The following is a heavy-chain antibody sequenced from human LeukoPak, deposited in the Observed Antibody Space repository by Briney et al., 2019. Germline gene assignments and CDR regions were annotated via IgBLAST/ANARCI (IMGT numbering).Heavy chain of an antibody. CDR3: ARPSGYYGSGSYYFDFDY. CDR1: GYSSINYW. V-gene: IGHV5-51*01. Sequence: LGGSRKFSGKGFGYSSINYWIGGAGQLLGKGREWMEIIYPGDSDTRNSPSVQGQVTISADKSISTAYLQWSSLKASDTAMYYCARPSGYYGSGSYYFDFDYWGQGTLVTVSS. D-gene: IGHD3-10*01. J-gene: IGHJ4*02. CDR2: IYPGDSDT.